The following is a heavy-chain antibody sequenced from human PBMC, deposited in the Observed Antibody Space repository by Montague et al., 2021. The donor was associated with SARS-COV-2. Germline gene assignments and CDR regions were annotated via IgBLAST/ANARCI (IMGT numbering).Heavy chain of an antibody. V-gene: IGHV4-34*01. Sequence: SETLSLTCAVYGGSFGDDHWSWIRQPAGKGLEWIGDIKQSGSTNXNPXLKGRVTISVDTSKNQFSLKLTSVTAADTAVYFCARGHLSVSMIVVVFTSASYYFDYWGRGAQVTVSS. D-gene: IGHD3-22*01. CDR3: ARGHLSVSMIVVVFTSASYYFDY. J-gene: IGHJ4*02. CDR2: IKQSGST. CDR1: GGSFGDDH.